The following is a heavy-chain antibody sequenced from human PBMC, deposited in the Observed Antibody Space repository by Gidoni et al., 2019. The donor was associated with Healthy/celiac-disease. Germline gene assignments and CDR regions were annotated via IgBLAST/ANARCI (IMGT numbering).Heavy chain of an antibody. J-gene: IGHJ4*02. Sequence: EVQLVESGGGLVQPGGSLRLSGAASGFTFSSYWMSWVRQAPGKGLEWVANIKQDGSEKYYVDSVKGRFTISRDNAKNSLYLQMNSLRAEDTAVYYCARVRVITMVRGSPRRYYFDYWGQGTLVTVSS. CDR2: IKQDGSEK. CDR1: GFTFSSYW. D-gene: IGHD3-10*01. V-gene: IGHV3-7*01. CDR3: ARVRVITMVRGSPRRYYFDY.